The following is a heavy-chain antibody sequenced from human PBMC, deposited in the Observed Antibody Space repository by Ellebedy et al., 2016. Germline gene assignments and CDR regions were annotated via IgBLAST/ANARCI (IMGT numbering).Heavy chain of an antibody. Sequence: GGSLRLXCAASGFTFSSYNMHWVRQIPGKGLEWVSYISSSGGTTYYADSVQGRFTISRDNAKNSLYLQMNSLRDEDTAVYYCARLSGGSSSSYDYWGQGTLVTVSS. CDR2: ISSSGGTT. J-gene: IGHJ4*02. D-gene: IGHD6-6*01. CDR3: ARLSGGSSSSYDY. V-gene: IGHV3-48*02. CDR1: GFTFSSYN.